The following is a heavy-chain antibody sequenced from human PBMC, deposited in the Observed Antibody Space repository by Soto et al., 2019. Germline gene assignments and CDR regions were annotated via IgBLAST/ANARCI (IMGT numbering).Heavy chain of an antibody. CDR2: ISGSGGST. Sequence: PGGSLRLSCAASGFTFSSYAMSWVRQAPGKGLEWVSAISGSGGSTYYADSVKGRFTISRDNSKNTLYLQMNSLRAEDTAVYYCAKYSGHDYGDFSEYFQHWGQGTLVTVSS. CDR1: GFTFSSYA. D-gene: IGHD4-17*01. CDR3: AKYSGHDYGDFSEYFQH. J-gene: IGHJ1*01. V-gene: IGHV3-23*01.